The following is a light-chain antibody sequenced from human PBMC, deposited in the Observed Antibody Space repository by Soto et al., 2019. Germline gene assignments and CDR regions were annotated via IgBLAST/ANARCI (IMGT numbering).Light chain of an antibody. CDR2: SNN. Sequence: QSVLTQPPSASGTPGQRVTISCSGSSSNIGSNTVTWYQQLPGTAPKLLIYSNNQRPSGVPDRFSGSKSGTSASLAISGLQSEDEADYYCAAWDDSLNGPYVVFGGGTKVTVL. CDR3: AAWDDSLNGPYVV. CDR1: SSNIGSNT. J-gene: IGLJ2*01. V-gene: IGLV1-44*01.